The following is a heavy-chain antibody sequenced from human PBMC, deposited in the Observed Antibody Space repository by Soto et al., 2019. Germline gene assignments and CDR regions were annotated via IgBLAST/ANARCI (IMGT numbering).Heavy chain of an antibody. CDR2: ISGYNGAT. CDR3: ARVGVGVHE. J-gene: IGHJ4*02. CDR1: GYTFNTYS. V-gene: IGHV1-18*01. Sequence: GASVKVSCKASGYTFNTYSISWVRQAPGQGLEWMVWISGYNGATHYAQQFQGRVTMTTATSTSTAYMELRRLRSDDTAMNYCARVGVGVHEWGQGTLVTVSS. D-gene: IGHD1-26*01.